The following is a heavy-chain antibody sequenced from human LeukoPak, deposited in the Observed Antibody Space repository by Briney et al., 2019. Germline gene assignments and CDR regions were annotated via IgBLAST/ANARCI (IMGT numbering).Heavy chain of an antibody. J-gene: IGHJ6*02. CDR1: GFSFSSYV. V-gene: IGHV3-30*18. CDR3: AKLNTLGGVVASHYYGMDV. D-gene: IGHD3-16*02. Sequence: GGSLRLSCGASGFSFSSYVMHWVRQAPGKGLEWVAAISYDGSNTYHADSVKGRFTISRDNSGNTLYLQMNSLRAEDTAVYYCAKLNTLGGVVASHYYGMDVWGQGTTLTVSS. CDR2: ISYDGSNT.